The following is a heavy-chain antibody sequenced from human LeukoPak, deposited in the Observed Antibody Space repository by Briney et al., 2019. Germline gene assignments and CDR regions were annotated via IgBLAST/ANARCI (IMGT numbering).Heavy chain of an antibody. D-gene: IGHD3-22*01. CDR3: ARQTSYDSSGYPIDY. V-gene: IGHV3-21*01. CDR1: GFTFSRYS. J-gene: IGHJ4*02. CDR2: ISSTSSYL. Sequence: GGSLRLSCAASGFTFSRYSMNWVRQTPGKGLEWVSSISSTSSYLFYADSVKGRFTISRDNAKNSLYLQMNSLRDEDTAVYYCARQTSYDSSGYPIDYWGQGTLVTVSS.